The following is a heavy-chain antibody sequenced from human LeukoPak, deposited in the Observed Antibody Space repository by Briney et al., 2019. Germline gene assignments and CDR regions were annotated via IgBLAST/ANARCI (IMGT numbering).Heavy chain of an antibody. CDR1: GFTFDDYA. CDR2: ISYDGSNK. V-gene: IGHV3-30-3*01. CDR3: ARGYSSSWYYFDY. D-gene: IGHD6-13*01. Sequence: GGSLRLSCAASGFTFDDYAMHWVRQAPGKGLEWVAVISYDGSNKNYADSVKGRVTISRDNSKNTLYLQMNSLRTEDTAVYYCARGYSSSWYYFDYWGQGTLVTVSS. J-gene: IGHJ4*02.